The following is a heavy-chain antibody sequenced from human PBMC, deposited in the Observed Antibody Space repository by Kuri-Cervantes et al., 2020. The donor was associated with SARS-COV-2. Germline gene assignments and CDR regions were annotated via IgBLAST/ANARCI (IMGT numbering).Heavy chain of an antibody. V-gene: IGHV1-18*04. D-gene: IGHD3-10*01. CDR2: ISGYTGNT. CDR3: AWSWIAPNYYYYGMDV. Sequence: ASVKVAYNAAGYTFTSYGISWVRRAPGQGLEWMGWISGYTGNTNYAQKLKGRVTMTTDTSTSTAYMELRSLRSDDTAVYYCAWSWIAPNYYYYGMDVWGQGTTVTVSS. J-gene: IGHJ6*02. CDR1: GYTFTSYG.